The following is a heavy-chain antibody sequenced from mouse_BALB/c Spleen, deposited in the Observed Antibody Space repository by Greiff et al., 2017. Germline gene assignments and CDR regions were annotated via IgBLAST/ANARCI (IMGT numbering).Heavy chain of an antibody. J-gene: IGHJ2*01. Sequence: EVQGVESGGGLVKPGGSLKLSCAASGFAFSSYDMSWVRQTPEKRLEWVAYISSGGGSTYYPDTVKGRFTISRDNAKNTLYLQMSSLKSEDTAMYYCARRLYFDYWGQGTTLTVSS. V-gene: IGHV5-12-1*01. CDR2: ISSGGGST. CDR3: ARRLYFDY. CDR1: GFAFSSYD.